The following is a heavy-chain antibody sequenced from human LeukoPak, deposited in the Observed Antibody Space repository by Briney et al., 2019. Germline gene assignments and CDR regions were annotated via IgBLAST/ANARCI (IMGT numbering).Heavy chain of an antibody. J-gene: IGHJ6*02. D-gene: IGHD2-15*01. CDR3: ARHLGPGWHAMDV. CDR1: GGSISSYY. CDR2: IYYSGST. Sequence: SETLSLTCTVSGGSISSYYWNWIRQPPEKGLEWIGYIYYSGSTNYNPSLKSRVTISVDTSKNQFSLKLSSVTAADTAVYYCARHLGPGWHAMDVWGQGTTVTVSS. V-gene: IGHV4-59*01.